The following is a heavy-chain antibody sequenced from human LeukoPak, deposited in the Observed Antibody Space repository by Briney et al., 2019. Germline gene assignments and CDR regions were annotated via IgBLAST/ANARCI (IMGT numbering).Heavy chain of an antibody. V-gene: IGHV5-51*01. CDR3: ARPRVAATPYYFDN. CDR1: GDTFTSYW. Sequence: RGESLKISCKGSGDTFTSYWIGWVRQMPGKGLEWMGIIYPGDSDTRYSPSFQGQVTISVDKSINTAYLQWSSLKASDTAMYYCARPRVAATPYYFDNWGQGTLVTVSP. D-gene: IGHD2-15*01. J-gene: IGHJ4*02. CDR2: IYPGDSDT.